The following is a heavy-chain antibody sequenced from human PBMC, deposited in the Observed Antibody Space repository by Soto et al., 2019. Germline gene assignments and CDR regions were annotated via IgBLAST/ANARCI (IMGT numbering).Heavy chain of an antibody. V-gene: IGHV3-74*01. J-gene: IGHJ4*02. D-gene: IGHD2-15*01. CDR1: GFTFSSYW. Sequence: AGGSLRLSCAASGFTFSSYWMHWVRQAPGKGLVWVSRINSDGSSPTYADSVKGRFTISRDNAKNTLYLQMNSLRAEDTAVYYCARQPSLGGNPFDYCGQGPLVTVYS. CDR2: INSDGSSP. CDR3: ARQPSLGGNPFDY.